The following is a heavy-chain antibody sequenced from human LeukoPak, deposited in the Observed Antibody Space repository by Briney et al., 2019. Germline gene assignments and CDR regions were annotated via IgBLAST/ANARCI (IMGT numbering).Heavy chain of an antibody. CDR3: AKVGIVVVVAAHFDY. Sequence: GGSLRLSCAASGFTFSSYWMNWVRQAPGKGLEWVANIKPDGSEKYYVDSVKGRFTISRDNAKNSLYLQMNSLRAEDTAVYYCAKVGIVVVVAAHFDYWGQGTLVTVSS. V-gene: IGHV3-7*03. D-gene: IGHD2-15*01. CDR1: GFTFSSYW. CDR2: IKPDGSEK. J-gene: IGHJ4*02.